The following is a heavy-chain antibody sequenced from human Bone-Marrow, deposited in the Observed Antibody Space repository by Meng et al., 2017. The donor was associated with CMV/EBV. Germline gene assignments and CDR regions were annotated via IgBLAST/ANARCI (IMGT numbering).Heavy chain of an antibody. V-gene: IGHV4-59*01. J-gene: IGHJ5*02. CDR2: IYYSGST. Sequence: SETLSLTCTVSGGSISSYYWSWIRQPPGKGLEWIGYIYYSGSTNYNPSLKSRVTISVDTSKNQFSLKLSSVTAADTAVYYCAREIAAGANWFDPWGQGTRVTRSS. CDR1: GGSISSYY. D-gene: IGHD6-13*01. CDR3: AREIAAGANWFDP.